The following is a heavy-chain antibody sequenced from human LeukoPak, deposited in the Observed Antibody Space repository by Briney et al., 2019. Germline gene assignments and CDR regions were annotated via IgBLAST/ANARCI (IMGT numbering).Heavy chain of an antibody. Sequence: PGGSLRLSCAASGFTFSGSAIHWVRQSSGKGLEWVGHIDKKDNFYATTFAASVTGRFTISRDNAKNSLYLQMNSLRAEDTAVYYCAREYTVTTYYFDYWGQGTLVTVSS. CDR3: AREYTVTTYYFDY. V-gene: IGHV3-73*01. CDR1: GFTFSGSA. J-gene: IGHJ4*02. D-gene: IGHD4-17*01. CDR2: IDKKDNFYAT.